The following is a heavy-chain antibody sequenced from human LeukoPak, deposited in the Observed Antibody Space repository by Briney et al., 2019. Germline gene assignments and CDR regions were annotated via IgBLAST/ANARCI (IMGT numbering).Heavy chain of an antibody. CDR1: GFTFSVYA. V-gene: IGHV3-23*01. CDR3: AKDIVVVPAAGDYMDV. Sequence: GGSLRFSCAASGFTFSVYAMSWVRQAPGKGLEWVSAISGSGGSTFYADSVKGRFTISRDNSKDTLYLQMNSLRAEDTAVYYCAKDIVVVPAAGDYMDVWGKGTTVTVSS. D-gene: IGHD2-2*01. CDR2: ISGSGGST. J-gene: IGHJ6*03.